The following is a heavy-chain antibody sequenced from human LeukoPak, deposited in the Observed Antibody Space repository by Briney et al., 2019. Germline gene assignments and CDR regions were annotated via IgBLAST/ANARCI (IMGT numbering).Heavy chain of an antibody. CDR3: ARVLYYYMDV. CDR2: IYSGGST. CDR1: GFTVSSNY. V-gene: IGHV3-66*01. J-gene: IGHJ6*03. Sequence: GGSLRLSCAASGFTVSSNYMSWVRQAPGKGLEWVSVIYSGGSTYYAGSVKGRFTISRDNSKNTLYLQMNSLRAEDTAVYYCARVLYYYMDVWGKGTTVTISS.